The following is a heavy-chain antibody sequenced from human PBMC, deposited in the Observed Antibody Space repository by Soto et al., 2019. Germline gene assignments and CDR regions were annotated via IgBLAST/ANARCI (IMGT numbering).Heavy chain of an antibody. D-gene: IGHD6-13*01. Sequence: SLRLSCAASGFTFSSYAMSWVRQAPGKGLEWVSAISGSGGSTYYADSVKGRFTISRDNSKNTLYLQMNSLRAEDTAVYYCAKGGSSSWYYYYGMDVWGQGTTVTVSS. V-gene: IGHV3-23*01. CDR1: GFTFSSYA. CDR2: ISGSGGST. J-gene: IGHJ6*02. CDR3: AKGGSSSWYYYYGMDV.